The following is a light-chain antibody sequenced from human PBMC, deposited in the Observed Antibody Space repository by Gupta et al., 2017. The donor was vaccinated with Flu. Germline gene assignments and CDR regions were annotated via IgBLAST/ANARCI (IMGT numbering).Light chain of an antibody. J-gene: IGKJ2*01. CDR2: GGI. V-gene: IGKV3-20*01. CDR1: QSVDSSY. Sequence: DRATLSCRASQSVDSSYLAWYQQKPGQAPRLLIYGGIIRATGIPDRFSGSGSGTDFTLTISRLEPEDFAVYLCQQYDSPPRTFGQGTKLEIK. CDR3: QQYDSPPRT.